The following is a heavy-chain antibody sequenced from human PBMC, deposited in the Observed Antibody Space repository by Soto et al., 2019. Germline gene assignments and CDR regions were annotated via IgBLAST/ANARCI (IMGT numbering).Heavy chain of an antibody. D-gene: IGHD2-15*01. J-gene: IGHJ4*02. CDR1: GFTFDDYA. Sequence: GGSLRLSCAASGFTFDDYAMHWVRQAPGKGLEWVSGISWNSGSIGYADSVKGRFTISRDNAKNSLYLQMNSLRAEDTALYYCAKDRYCSGGSCYSGGFDYWGQGTLVTVSS. CDR2: ISWNSGSI. CDR3: AKDRYCSGGSCYSGGFDY. V-gene: IGHV3-9*01.